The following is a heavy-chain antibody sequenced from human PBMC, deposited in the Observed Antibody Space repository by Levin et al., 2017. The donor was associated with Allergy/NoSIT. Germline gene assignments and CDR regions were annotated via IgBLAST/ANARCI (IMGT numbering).Heavy chain of an antibody. CDR3: ATSFWGSYPAEY. V-gene: IGHV3-21*04. CDR1: GFTFSLYS. D-gene: IGHD3-16*02. CDR2: ISSSGSDI. Sequence: GGSLRLSCAASGFTFSLYSFNWVRQFPGKGLQWVSSISSSGSDIFYADSVKGRFTISRDNANNSVYLQINNLRGEDPALYFCATSFWGSYPAEYWGQGTLVTVS. J-gene: IGHJ4*02.